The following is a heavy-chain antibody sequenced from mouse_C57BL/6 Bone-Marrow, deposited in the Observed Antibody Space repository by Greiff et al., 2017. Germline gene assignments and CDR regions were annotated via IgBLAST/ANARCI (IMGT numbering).Heavy chain of an antibody. V-gene: IGHV2-2*01. CDR3: ARRDSNYPYYAMDY. CDR1: GFSLTSYG. D-gene: IGHD2-5*01. CDR2: IWSGGST. Sequence: QVQLKESGPGLVQPSQSLSITCTVSGFSLTSYGVHWVRQSPGKGLEWLGVIWSGGSTDYNAAFIYRLSISKDNTKCQVFFKMNSLQAADTAIYYCARRDSNYPYYAMDYGGQGTSVTVSS. J-gene: IGHJ4*01.